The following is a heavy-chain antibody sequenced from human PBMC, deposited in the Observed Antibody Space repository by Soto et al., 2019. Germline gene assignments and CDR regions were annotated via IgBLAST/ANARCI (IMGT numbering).Heavy chain of an antibody. V-gene: IGHV3-21*01. CDR3: VRAGHVFDVHYYGMDL. Sequence: GGSLRLSCAASGFTFSSYSMNWVRQAPGKGLEWVSSISSSSSYIYYADSVKGRFAISRDNANNVMYLQMDTLRAEDTAVYYCVRAGHVFDVHYYGMDLWGQGTTVTVSS. J-gene: IGHJ6*02. CDR1: GFTFSSYS. D-gene: IGHD3-10*01. CDR2: ISSSSSYI.